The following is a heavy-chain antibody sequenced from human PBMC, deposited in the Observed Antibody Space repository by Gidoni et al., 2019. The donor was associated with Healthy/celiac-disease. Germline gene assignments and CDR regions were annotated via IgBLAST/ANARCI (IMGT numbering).Heavy chain of an antibody. V-gene: IGHV3-48*01. D-gene: IGHD6-13*01. Sequence: EVQLVESGGGLVQPGGSLRLSCAASGFTFSSYSMNWVRQAPGKGLEWVSYISSSSSTIYYADSVKGRFTISRDNAKNSLYLQMNSLRAEDTAVYYCARVSRYSSSWYDDYWGQGTLVTVSS. CDR3: ARVSRYSSSWYDDY. J-gene: IGHJ4*02. CDR1: GFTFSSYS. CDR2: ISSSSSTI.